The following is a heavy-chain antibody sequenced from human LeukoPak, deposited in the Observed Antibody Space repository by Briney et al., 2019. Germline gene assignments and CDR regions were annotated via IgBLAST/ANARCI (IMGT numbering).Heavy chain of an antibody. Sequence: SETLSLTCTVSGFSISHGYYWGWIRQPPGKGLEWIGEINHSGSTNYNPSLKSRVTISVDTSKNQFSLKLSSVTAADTAVYYCARGSYTSTYSFDYWGQGTLVTVSS. CDR2: INHSGST. CDR3: ARGSYTSTYSFDY. J-gene: IGHJ4*02. V-gene: IGHV4-34*01. CDR1: GFSISHGYY. D-gene: IGHD6-13*01.